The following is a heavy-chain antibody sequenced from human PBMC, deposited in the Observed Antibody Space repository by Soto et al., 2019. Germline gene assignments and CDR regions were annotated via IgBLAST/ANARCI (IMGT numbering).Heavy chain of an antibody. J-gene: IGHJ5*02. CDR1: GFTFSDHY. V-gene: IGHV3-72*01. D-gene: IGHD1-26*01. Sequence: SLRLSCAASGFTFSDHYMDWVRQAPGKGLEWVGRTRNKANSYTTEYAASVKGRYTISRDDSRNSLYLQMNSLKTEDTAVYYCARGISSSGSYNWFDPWGQGTLVTVSS. CDR2: TRNKANSYTT. CDR3: ARGISSSGSYNWFDP.